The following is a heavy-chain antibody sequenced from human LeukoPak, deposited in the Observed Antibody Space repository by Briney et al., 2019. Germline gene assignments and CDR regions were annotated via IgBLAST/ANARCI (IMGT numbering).Heavy chain of an antibody. V-gene: IGHV3-30-3*01. J-gene: IGHJ4*02. CDR3: ARETGSAVGSTDFDY. D-gene: IGHD4-17*01. Sequence: PGGSLRLSCAASGFTFSGYAMHWVRRAPGKGLEWVSVMSYDGSNKYYADSVKGRFTISRDNSKNTLYLQMNSLRAEDTAVYYCARETGSAVGSTDFDYWGQGTLVTVSS. CDR2: MSYDGSNK. CDR1: GFTFSGYA.